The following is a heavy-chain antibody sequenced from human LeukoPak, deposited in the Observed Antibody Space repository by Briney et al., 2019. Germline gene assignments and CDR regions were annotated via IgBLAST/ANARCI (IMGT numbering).Heavy chain of an antibody. CDR2: INPNSGGT. D-gene: IGHD2-15*01. J-gene: IGHJ5*02. CDR1: GYTFTNYY. Sequence: ASVKVSCKASGYTFTNYYMHWVRQAPGQGLEWMGWINPNSGGTNYAQKFQGRVTMTRDTSISTAYMELSRLRSDDTAVYYCARDGKGYCSGGSCYRWFDPWGQGTLVTVSS. CDR3: ARDGKGYCSGGSCYRWFDP. V-gene: IGHV1-2*02.